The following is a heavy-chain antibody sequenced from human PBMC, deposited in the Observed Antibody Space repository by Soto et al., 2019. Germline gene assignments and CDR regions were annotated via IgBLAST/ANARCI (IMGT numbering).Heavy chain of an antibody. CDR3: ARGEGYCSGGSCRYYYYGMDV. D-gene: IGHD2-15*01. V-gene: IGHV1-69*12. Sequence: QVQLVQSGAEVKKPGSSVKVSCKASGGTFSSYAISWVRQAPGQGLEWMGGIIPIFGTANYAQKFQGRVTITADESTSTAYMGLSSLRSEDTAVYYCARGEGYCSGGSCRYYYYGMDVWGQGTTVTVSS. J-gene: IGHJ6*02. CDR2: IIPIFGTA. CDR1: GGTFSSYA.